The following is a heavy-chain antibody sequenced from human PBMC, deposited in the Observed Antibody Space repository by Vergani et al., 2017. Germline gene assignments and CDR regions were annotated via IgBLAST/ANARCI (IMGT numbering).Heavy chain of an antibody. J-gene: IGHJ6*02. CDR1: GFPFSSYS. V-gene: IGHV3-21*01. CDR3: ARDREELENGMDV. Sequence: EVQLVESGGGLVKPGGSLRLSCAASGFPFSSYSMNWVRQAPGKGLEWVSSISNSSSYIYYADSVKGRFTISRDNAKNSLYLQMNSLRAEDTAVYYCARDREELENGMDVWGQGTTVTVSS. CDR2: ISNSSSYI. D-gene: IGHD1-26*01.